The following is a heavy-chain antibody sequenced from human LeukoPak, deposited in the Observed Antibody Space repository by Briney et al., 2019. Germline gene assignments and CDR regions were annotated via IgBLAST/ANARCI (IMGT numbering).Heavy chain of an antibody. CDR2: IRSKPYGGTT. CDR1: RFTFGDYV. J-gene: IGHJ4*02. V-gene: IGHV3-49*04. CDR3: TTGSATGTGSGY. D-gene: IGHD6-13*01. Sequence: GRSLRLSCTASRFTFGDYVISWVRQAPGKGLEWVGFIRSKPYGGTTEYAASVKGRFIISRDDSKTIAYLQMNSLKSEDTAVYYCTTGSATGTGSGYWGQGTLVTVSS.